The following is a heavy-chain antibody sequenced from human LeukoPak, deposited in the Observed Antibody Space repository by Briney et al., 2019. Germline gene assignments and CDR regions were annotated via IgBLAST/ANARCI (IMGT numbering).Heavy chain of an antibody. CDR1: RGIFSRYV. Sequence: SVNAPYKPFRGIFSRYVISSVRQSPGQELEWWGGIHPIFGTANYAQKVQGRVTITADESTSTAYMELSSLRAEDTAVYYCAREVLVGSTGWFDPWGQGTLVTVSS. J-gene: IGHJ5*02. CDR3: AREVLVGSTGWFDP. CDR2: IHPIFGTA. D-gene: IGHD1-26*01. V-gene: IGHV1-69*01.